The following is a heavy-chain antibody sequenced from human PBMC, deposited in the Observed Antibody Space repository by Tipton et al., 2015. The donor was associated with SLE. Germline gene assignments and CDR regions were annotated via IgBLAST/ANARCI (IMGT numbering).Heavy chain of an antibody. V-gene: IGHV4-61*02. J-gene: IGHJ3*02. Sequence: TLSLTCPVSGGSISSGGYHWNWVRPPAGGGLEWIGRFYATGGTYYTPSLESRVTISVDTPKNQFSRRLSSVTAADTGVYYCARSTDTFDIWGQGTLVTVSS. CDR3: ARSTDTFDI. CDR2: FYATGGT. CDR1: GGSISSGGYH.